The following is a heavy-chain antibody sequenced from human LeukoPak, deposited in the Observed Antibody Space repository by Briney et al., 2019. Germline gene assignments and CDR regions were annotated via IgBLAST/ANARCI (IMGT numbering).Heavy chain of an antibody. Sequence: GGSLRLSCAASGFSFSSYAMTWARQAPVKGLEWVSAISGDGTRTYYADSVKGRFTISRDNSKNTLYLEMSSLRVEDTAIYYCAKWPEGAVDYFDYWGQGTLVTVSS. J-gene: IGHJ4*02. D-gene: IGHD3-16*01. V-gene: IGHV3-23*01. CDR3: AKWPEGAVDYFDY. CDR1: GFSFSSYA. CDR2: ISGDGTRT.